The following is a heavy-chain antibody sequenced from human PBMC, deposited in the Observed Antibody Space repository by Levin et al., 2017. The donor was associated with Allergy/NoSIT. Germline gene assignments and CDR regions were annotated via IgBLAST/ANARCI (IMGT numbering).Heavy chain of an antibody. Sequence: PGGSLRLSCAASGFTFSSYEMNWVRQAPGKGLEWVSYISSSGSTIYYADSVKGRFTISRDNAKNSLYLQMNSLRAEDTAVYYCARQRGNFWSGYNYFDYWGQGTLVTVSS. CDR1: GFTFSSYE. CDR2: ISSSGSTI. V-gene: IGHV3-48*03. D-gene: IGHD3-3*01. CDR3: ARQRGNFWSGYNYFDY. J-gene: IGHJ4*02.